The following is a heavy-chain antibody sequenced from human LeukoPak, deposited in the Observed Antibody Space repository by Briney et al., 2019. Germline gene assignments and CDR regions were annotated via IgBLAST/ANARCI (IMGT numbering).Heavy chain of an antibody. J-gene: IGHJ5*02. Sequence: SETLSLTCTVSGGSISNTDYYWGWIRQSPGKGLGWIGNIYYRGSXYXXXXXKSRVTISVDTSKNQFSLKVTSVTAADTAMYXXXXXXVXXXXXDPWGQGTLVTVSX. V-gene: IGHV4-39*07. CDR1: GGSISNTDYY. CDR2: IYYRGSX. CDR3: XXXXVXXXXXDP.